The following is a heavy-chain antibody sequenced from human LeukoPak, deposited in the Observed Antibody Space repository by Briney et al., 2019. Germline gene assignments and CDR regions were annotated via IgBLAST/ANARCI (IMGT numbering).Heavy chain of an antibody. J-gene: IGHJ4*02. CDR2: ISYDGSNK. CDR3: AKNYGSGSYLGDY. Sequence: PGGSLRLSCAASGFXFSSYGMHWVRQAPGKGLEWVAVISYDGSNKYYADSVKGRFTISRDNSKNTLYLQMNSLRAEDTAVYYCAKNYGSGSYLGDYWGQGTLVTVSS. V-gene: IGHV3-30*18. CDR1: GFXFSSYG. D-gene: IGHD3-10*01.